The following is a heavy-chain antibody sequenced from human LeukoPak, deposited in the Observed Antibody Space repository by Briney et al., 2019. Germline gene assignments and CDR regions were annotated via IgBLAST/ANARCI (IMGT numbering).Heavy chain of an antibody. CDR2: INSDGTTT. V-gene: IGHV3-74*01. J-gene: IGHJ5*02. CDR3: AVSNGGYGP. CDR1: AFNFTAYW. D-gene: IGHD5-12*01. Sequence: PGGSLRLSCASSAFNFTAYWMHWVRQDPRQGLLWVSRINSDGTTTNYADSVKGRFTISRDNAKNTLYLQMNSLRAEDTAVYFCAVSNGGYGPWGKGALVTVSS.